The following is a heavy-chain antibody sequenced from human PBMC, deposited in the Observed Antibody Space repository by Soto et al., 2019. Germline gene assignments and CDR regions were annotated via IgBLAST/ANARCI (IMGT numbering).Heavy chain of an antibody. CDR2: IYAGTIT. Sequence: GSLRLSCAVSVITVSSYYMSWVRQAAGKGLEWVSVIYAGTITYYADSVKGRFTIYRDNSKNTLNLEMNSLRVEDTAVYYCARIPYDNSGTIFDYWGQGTLVTVSS. J-gene: IGHJ4*02. CDR1: VITVSSYY. V-gene: IGHV3-53*01. CDR3: ARIPYDNSGTIFDY. D-gene: IGHD3-22*01.